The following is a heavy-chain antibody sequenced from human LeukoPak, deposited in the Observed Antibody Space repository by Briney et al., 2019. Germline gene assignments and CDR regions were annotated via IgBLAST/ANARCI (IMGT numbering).Heavy chain of an antibody. CDR2: MNPNSGNT. D-gene: IGHD6-13*01. V-gene: IGHV1-8*01. J-gene: IGHJ4*02. CDR1: GYTFTTYD. Sequence: ASVKVSCKASGYTFTTYDITWVRQAPGQGLEWMGWMNPNSGNTGYAQKFQGRVTMTRNTSISTAYMELSSLRSEDTAVYYCARTYSSSWENFDYWGQGTLVTVSS. CDR3: ARTYSSSWENFDY.